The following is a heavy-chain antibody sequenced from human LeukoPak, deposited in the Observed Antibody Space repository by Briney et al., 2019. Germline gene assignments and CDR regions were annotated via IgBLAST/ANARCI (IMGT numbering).Heavy chain of an antibody. D-gene: IGHD3-22*01. Sequence: PGGSLRLSCAASGFSFSDSFMSWIRQAPGKGLEWVSFISSSGITIYYADSVKGRFTISRDNSKNSLYLQMNSLRAEDTAVYYCVRDDDRPDNGLDYWGQGTLVTVSS. V-gene: IGHV3-11*04. J-gene: IGHJ4*02. CDR2: ISSSGITI. CDR1: GFSFSDSF. CDR3: VRDDDRPDNGLDY.